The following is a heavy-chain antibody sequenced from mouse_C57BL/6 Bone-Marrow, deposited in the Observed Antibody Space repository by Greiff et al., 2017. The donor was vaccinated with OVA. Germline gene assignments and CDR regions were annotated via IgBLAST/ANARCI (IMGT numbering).Heavy chain of an antibody. CDR3: AKEGSSDAMDY. Sequence: PGQGLEWIGEIDPADSYSNYNQEIKGKATLTVAKSSSTAYMQLSSLTSEDSAVYYCAKEGSSDAMDYWGQGTSVTVSS. CDR2: IDPADSYS. J-gene: IGHJ4*01. D-gene: IGHD1-1*01. V-gene: IGHV1-69*02.